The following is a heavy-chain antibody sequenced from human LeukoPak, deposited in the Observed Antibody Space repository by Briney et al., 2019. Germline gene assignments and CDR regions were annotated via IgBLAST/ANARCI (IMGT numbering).Heavy chain of an antibody. V-gene: IGHV4-38-2*02. CDR1: GYSITNYY. CDR3: ARDAYSNFWSGYATPFDY. J-gene: IGHJ4*02. Sequence: SETLSLTCTVSGYSITNYYWGWIRQPPGKGLEWLGHIYHSGSTHYNPSLKSRVTISIDTSKNQFSLKLTSVTAADTAVYFCARDAYSNFWSGYATPFDYWGQGALVSVSS. D-gene: IGHD3-3*01. CDR2: IYHSGST.